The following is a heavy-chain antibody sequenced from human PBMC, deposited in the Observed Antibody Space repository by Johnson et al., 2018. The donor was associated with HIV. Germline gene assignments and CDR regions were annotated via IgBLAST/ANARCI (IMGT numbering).Heavy chain of an antibody. D-gene: IGHD5-12*01. CDR2: LSGSGVTT. Sequence: VQLVESGGGLVQPGGSLRLSCEASGFTFSTFVMNWVRQAPGKGLEWVSGLSGSGVTTYYADSVKGRFTISRENSKNTLYLQMNSLKTEDTAVYYCTTDGLRTIDAFDIWGQGTMVTVSS. CDR3: TTDGLRTIDAFDI. J-gene: IGHJ3*02. V-gene: IGHV3-23*04. CDR1: GFTFSTFV.